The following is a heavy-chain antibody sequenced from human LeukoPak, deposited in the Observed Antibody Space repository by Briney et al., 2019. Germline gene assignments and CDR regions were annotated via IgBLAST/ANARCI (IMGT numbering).Heavy chain of an antibody. CDR1: GFTFSSYG. CDR2: IRYDGSNK. CDR3: PKDYGDYDVKYYFDY. D-gene: IGHD4-17*01. Sequence: PGGSLRLSCAASGFTFSSYGMHWVRQAPGKGLEWVAFIRYDGSNKYYADSVKGRFTISRDNSKNTLYLQMNSLRAEDTAVYYCPKDYGDYDVKYYFDYWGPGTRVTVSS. V-gene: IGHV3-30*02. J-gene: IGHJ4*02.